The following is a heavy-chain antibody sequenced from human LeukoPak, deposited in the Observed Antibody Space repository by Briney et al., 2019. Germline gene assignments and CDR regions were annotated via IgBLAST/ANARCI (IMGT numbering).Heavy chain of an antibody. D-gene: IGHD3-10*01. CDR1: GGSISSSSYY. V-gene: IGHV4-39*07. CDR2: IYYSGST. J-gene: IGHJ4*02. Sequence: SETLSLTCTVSGGSISSSSYYWGWIRQPPGKGLEWIGSIYYSGSTYYNPSLKSRVTISVDTSKNQFSLKLSSVTAADTAVYYCARGVHYGSGSYFPRGDYFDFWGQGTLVTVSS. CDR3: ARGVHYGSGSYFPRGDYFDF.